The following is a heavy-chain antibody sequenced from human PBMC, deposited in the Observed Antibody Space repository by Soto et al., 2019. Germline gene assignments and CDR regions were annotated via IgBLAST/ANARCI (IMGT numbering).Heavy chain of an antibody. Sequence: PAGSLRLSCAASEFSFSSSALNWVRQAPGKGLEWVSAISATGTTTYYADSVKGRFTISRDNSKRTLFLQMDSLSHEDTAVYYCATYSSPFDYWGQGTLVTVSS. V-gene: IGHV3-23*01. D-gene: IGHD6-13*01. J-gene: IGHJ4*02. CDR2: ISATGTTT. CDR3: ATYSSPFDY. CDR1: EFSFSSSA.